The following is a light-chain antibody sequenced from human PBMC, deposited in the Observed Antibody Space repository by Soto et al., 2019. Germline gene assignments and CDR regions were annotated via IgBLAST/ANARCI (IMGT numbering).Light chain of an antibody. CDR1: QSISSW. J-gene: IGKJ4*01. Sequence: DIQMTLSPSTLSASVGDRVTITCRASQSISSWLAWYQQKPGKVPKLLIYKAYSLESGVPSRFSGSGSGTEFTLTISSLQPDDFATYYCQQYNSNPLTFGGGTKVEIK. CDR3: QQYNSNPLT. V-gene: IGKV1-5*03. CDR2: KAY.